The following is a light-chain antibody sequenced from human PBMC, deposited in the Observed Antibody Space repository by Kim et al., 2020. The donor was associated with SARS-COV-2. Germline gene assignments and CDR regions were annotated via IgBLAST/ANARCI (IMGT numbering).Light chain of an antibody. CDR3: KQRNNRTPALN. J-gene: IGKJ4*01. Sequence: PMEGAILSCRDSQSIGISIGWYQHKPGQAPRLLIYDAAIRAAGIPDRFSGGGSGTDFTLTIGNLEPEDFAGYYCKQRNNRTPALNVGGGIKGESK. V-gene: IGKV3-11*01. CDR2: DAA. CDR1: QSIGIS.